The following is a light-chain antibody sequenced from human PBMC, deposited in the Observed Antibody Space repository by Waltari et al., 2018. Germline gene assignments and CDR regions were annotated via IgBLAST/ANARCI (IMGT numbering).Light chain of an antibody. CDR3: ATWDDSLNGPV. V-gene: IGLV1-44*01. J-gene: IGLJ2*01. CDR1: SSNIGNNI. CDR2: TTN. Sequence: QSVLTQPPSASGTPGQRVTISCSGNSSNIGNNIVNWYQQLPGTAPKLRIYTTNQRPSGVPDRFAGSKSGTSASLAISGLQSEDEADYYCATWDDSLNGPVFGGGTKLTVL.